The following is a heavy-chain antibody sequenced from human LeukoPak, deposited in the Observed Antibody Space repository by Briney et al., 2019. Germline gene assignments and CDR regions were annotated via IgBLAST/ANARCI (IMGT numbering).Heavy chain of an antibody. CDR2: ISSSSSYI. CDR1: GFTFSSYS. D-gene: IGHD2-2*01. CDR3: ARWVGVVVPAAMEDFGGYYYYYMDV. Sequence: GGSLRFSCAASGFTFSSYSMNWVRQAPGKGLEWVSSISSSSSYIYYADSVKGRFTISRDNAKNSLYLQMNSLRAEDTAVYYCARWVGVVVPAAMEDFGGYYYYYMDVWGKGTTVTVSS. J-gene: IGHJ6*03. V-gene: IGHV3-21*04.